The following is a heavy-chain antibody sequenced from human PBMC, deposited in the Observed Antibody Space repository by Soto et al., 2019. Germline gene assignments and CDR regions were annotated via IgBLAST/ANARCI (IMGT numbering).Heavy chain of an antibody. J-gene: IGHJ4*02. CDR2: ISYDGSNK. V-gene: IGHV3-30*18. CDR3: AKDSERDGLPCYFDY. Sequence: GGSLRLSCAASGFTFSSYGMHWVRQAPGKGLEWVAVISYDGSNKYYADSVKGRFTISRDNSKNTLYLQMNSLRAEDTAVYYYAKDSERDGLPCYFDYWGQGTLVTVSS. CDR1: GFTFSSYG.